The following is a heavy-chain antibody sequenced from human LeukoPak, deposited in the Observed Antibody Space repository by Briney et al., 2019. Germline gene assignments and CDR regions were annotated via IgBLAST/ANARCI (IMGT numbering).Heavy chain of an antibody. CDR1: GGSFSGYY. D-gene: IGHD3-10*01. V-gene: IGHV4-34*01. J-gene: IGHJ4*02. Sequence: SETLSLTCAVYGGSFSGYYWSWIRQPPGKGLEWIGEINHSGSTSYNPSLKSRVTISVDTSKNQFSLKLSSVTAADTAVYYCARGLDGSGSYYKDDYWGQGTLVTVSS. CDR2: INHSGST. CDR3: ARGLDGSGSYYKDDY.